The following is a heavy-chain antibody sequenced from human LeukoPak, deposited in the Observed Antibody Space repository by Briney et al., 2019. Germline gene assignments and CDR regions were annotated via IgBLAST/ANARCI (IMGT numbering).Heavy chain of an antibody. CDR2: IYYSGST. CDR3: ARGIRGYSYYYYYGMDV. Sequence: SETLSLTCTVSGGSISSYYWSWIGQPPGKGLEWIVNIYYSGSTNYNPSLKSRVTISVDTSKNQFSLRLSSVTAADTAVYYCARGIRGYSYYYYYGMDVWGQGTTVTVSS. CDR1: GGSISSYY. J-gene: IGHJ6*02. V-gene: IGHV4-59*08. D-gene: IGHD5-18*01.